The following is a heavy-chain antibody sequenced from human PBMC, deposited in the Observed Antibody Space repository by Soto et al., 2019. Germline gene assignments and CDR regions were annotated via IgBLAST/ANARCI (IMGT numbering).Heavy chain of an antibody. CDR1: GFTFSSYA. CDR2: ISGSGGST. J-gene: IGHJ6*02. Sequence: GGSLRLSCAASGFTFSSYAMSWVRQAPGKGLEWVSAISGSGGSTYYADSVKGRFTISRDNSKNTLYLQMNSLRAEETAVYYCAKLRSYYYYGMDVWGQGTTVTVSS. V-gene: IGHV3-23*01. CDR3: AKLRSYYYYGMDV.